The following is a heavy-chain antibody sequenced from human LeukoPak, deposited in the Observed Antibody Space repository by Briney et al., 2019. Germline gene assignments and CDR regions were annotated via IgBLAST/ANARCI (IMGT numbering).Heavy chain of an antibody. D-gene: IGHD3-9*01. V-gene: IGHV3-74*01. Sequence: PGGSLRLSCAASGFTFSSYWMHWVRQAPGKGLVWVSRINSDGSSTSYADSVKGRFTISRDNATNSLYLQMNSLRAEDTAVYYCARDFEAYYYYYYMDVWGKGTTVTVSS. CDR1: GFTFSSYW. J-gene: IGHJ6*03. CDR2: INSDGSST. CDR3: ARDFEAYYYYYYMDV.